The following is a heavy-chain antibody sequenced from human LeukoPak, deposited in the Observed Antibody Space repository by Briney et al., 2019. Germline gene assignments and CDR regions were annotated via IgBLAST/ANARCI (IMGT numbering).Heavy chain of an antibody. CDR1: GGSISSGSNY. D-gene: IGHD3-22*01. CDR2: IYTTGST. CDR3: ARASYSYDISGWVPFDY. V-gene: IGHV4-61*02. Sequence: PSETLSLTCTVSGGSISSGSNYWSWIRQPAGKGLEWIGRIYTTGSTNYNPSLKSRVTISGDTSENQFSLRLSSVTAADTAVYYCARASYSYDISGWVPFDYWGQGTLVTVSS. J-gene: IGHJ4*02.